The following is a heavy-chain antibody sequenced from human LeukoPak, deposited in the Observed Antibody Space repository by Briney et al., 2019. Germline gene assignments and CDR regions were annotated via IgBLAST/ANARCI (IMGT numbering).Heavy chain of an antibody. Sequence: PGGSLRLSCAASGFIVSSNYMSWVRQAPGKGLEWVSVIYSGGSTYYADSVKGRFTLSRDNSKNTVYLQMNSLRAEDTAMYYCARDFGYYDSSGLFDYWGQGTLVTVSS. J-gene: IGHJ4*02. V-gene: IGHV3-53*01. CDR3: ARDFGYYDSSGLFDY. D-gene: IGHD3-22*01. CDR2: IYSGGST. CDR1: GFIVSSNY.